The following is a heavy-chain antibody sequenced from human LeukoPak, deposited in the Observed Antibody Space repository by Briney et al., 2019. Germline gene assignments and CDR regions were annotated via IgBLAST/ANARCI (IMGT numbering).Heavy chain of an antibody. CDR1: GVSFSGYY. CDR3: ARFDSSGDWFDP. J-gene: IGHJ5*02. CDR2: INHSGST. V-gene: IGHV4-34*01. D-gene: IGHD3-10*01. Sequence: SETLSLTCAVYGVSFSGYYWSWIRQPPGKGLEWIGEINHSGSTNYNPSLKSRVTISVDTSKNQFSLKLSSVTAADTAVYYCARFDSSGDWFDPWGQGTLVTVSS.